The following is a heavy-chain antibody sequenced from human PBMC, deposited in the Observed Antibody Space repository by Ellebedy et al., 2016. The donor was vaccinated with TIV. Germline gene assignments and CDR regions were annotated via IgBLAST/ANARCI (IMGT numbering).Heavy chain of an antibody. V-gene: IGHV5-51*01. J-gene: IGHJ4*02. CDR1: GYSFTSYW. Sequence: GESLKISXKGSGYSFTSYWIGWVRQMPGKGLEWMGIIYPGDSDTRYSPSFQGQVTISADKSISTAYLQWSSLKASDTAMYYCARHVHYCSSTSCYDYWGQGTLVTVSS. CDR2: IYPGDSDT. CDR3: ARHVHYCSSTSCYDY. D-gene: IGHD2-2*01.